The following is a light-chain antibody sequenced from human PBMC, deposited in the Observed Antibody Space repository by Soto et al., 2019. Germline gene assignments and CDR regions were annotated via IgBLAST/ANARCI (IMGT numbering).Light chain of an antibody. Sequence: EIVLTQSPGTLSLSPGERATLSCRASQSISSTYLAWYQQKPGQAPRLLIYGASNRATGIPDKFSGSGSGTDFTLTISRLEPEDFAVYYCQQYGNTFGQGTKLEIK. V-gene: IGKV3-20*01. CDR2: GAS. CDR1: QSISSTY. CDR3: QQYGNT. J-gene: IGKJ2*01.